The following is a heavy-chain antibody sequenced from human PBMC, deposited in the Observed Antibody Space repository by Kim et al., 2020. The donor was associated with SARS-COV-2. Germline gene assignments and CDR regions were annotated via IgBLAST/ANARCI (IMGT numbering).Heavy chain of an antibody. CDR2: IKSKTDGGTT. CDR1: GFTFSNAW. D-gene: IGHD2-2*01. V-gene: IGHV3-15*01. Sequence: GGSLRLSCAASGFTFSNAWMSWVRQAPGKGLEWVGRIKSKTDGGTTDYAAPVKGRFTISRDDSKNTLYLQMNSLKTEDTAVYYCTTDELFDVEVPAAAFDYWGQGTLVTVSS. J-gene: IGHJ4*02. CDR3: TTDELFDVEVPAAAFDY.